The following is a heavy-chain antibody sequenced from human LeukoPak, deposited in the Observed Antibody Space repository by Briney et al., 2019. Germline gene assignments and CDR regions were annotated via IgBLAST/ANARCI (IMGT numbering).Heavy chain of an antibody. J-gene: IGHJ5*02. CDR1: GGSISSGDYY. D-gene: IGHD2-2*01. Sequence: PPQTLSLTCTVSGGSISSGDYYWSWIRQPPGKGLEWIGYIYYSGSTYYNPSLKSRVTISVDTSKNQFSLKLSSVTAADTAVYYCARDQRATQYQLLSWGQGTLVTVSS. CDR2: IYYSGST. CDR3: ARDQRATQYQLLS. V-gene: IGHV4-30-4*01.